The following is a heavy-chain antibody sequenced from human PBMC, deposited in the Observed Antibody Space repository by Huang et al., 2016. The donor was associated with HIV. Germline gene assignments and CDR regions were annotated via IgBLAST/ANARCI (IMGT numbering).Heavy chain of an antibody. J-gene: IGHJ4*02. V-gene: IGHV4-34*01. CDR2: INQSGRT. CDR1: GGSFSGYY. Sequence: GGSFSGYYWSWIRQPPGKGLEWIGEINQSGRTNYNPSLKSRVTISVDKSKTQFSLKLSSVTVADTAVYYCARAYYYYDSSGYLHYFAYWCQGTLVTVSS. D-gene: IGHD3-22*01. CDR3: ARAYYYYDSSGYLHYFAY.